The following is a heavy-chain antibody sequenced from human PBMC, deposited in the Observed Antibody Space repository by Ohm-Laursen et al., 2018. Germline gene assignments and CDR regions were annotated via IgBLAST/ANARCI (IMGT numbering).Heavy chain of an antibody. V-gene: IGHV3-15*01. CDR2: IKDNPDGGTT. J-gene: IGHJ4*02. Sequence: RLSCAASGFSVTYAWMSWVRQVPGKGLEWIGRIKDNPDGGTTDYSAPVKDRFHISRDDSNNTLYLQMSNLKGEDTGIYYCTTGTFASADCWGQGALVTVSS. CDR1: GFSVTYAW. CDR3: TTGTFASADC. D-gene: IGHD3-10*01.